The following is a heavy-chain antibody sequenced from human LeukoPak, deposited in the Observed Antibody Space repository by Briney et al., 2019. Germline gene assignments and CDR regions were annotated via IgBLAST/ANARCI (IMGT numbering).Heavy chain of an antibody. CDR3: AKGVTGTRAFDI. J-gene: IGHJ3*02. CDR2: ISDTGVGT. Sequence: GGSLRLSCAASGFMFSSNWMSWVRLAPGKGLEWVSVISDTGVGTYYADSVKGRFTISRDNSRDTLYLQMNSLRADDTAVYYCAKGVTGTRAFDIWGQGTMVTVSS. CDR1: GFMFSSNW. D-gene: IGHD1-7*01. V-gene: IGHV3-23*01.